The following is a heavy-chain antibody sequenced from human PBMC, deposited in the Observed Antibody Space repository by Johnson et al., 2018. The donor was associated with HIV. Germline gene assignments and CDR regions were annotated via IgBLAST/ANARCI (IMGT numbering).Heavy chain of an antibody. D-gene: IGHD3-10*01. V-gene: IGHV3-11*04. CDR2: ISSSGSTI. Sequence: QMMLVESGGGLVKPGGSLRLSCAASGFTFRDHYMSWIRQAPGKGLEWVADISSSGSTIYYADSVKGRFTISRDNAKNSLYLQMNSLRAEDTAVYYCVRDSLVGGPPQVDAFDIWGQGTMVTVSS. J-gene: IGHJ3*02. CDR1: GFTFRDHY. CDR3: VRDSLVGGPPQVDAFDI.